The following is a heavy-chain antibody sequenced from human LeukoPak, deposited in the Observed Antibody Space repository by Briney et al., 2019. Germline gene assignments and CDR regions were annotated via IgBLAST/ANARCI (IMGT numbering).Heavy chain of an antibody. J-gene: IGHJ5*02. CDR1: GYTFTGYY. Sequence: ASVKVSCKASGYTFTGYYMHWVGQAPGQGLEWMGWINPNSGGTNYAQKLQGRVTMTRDTSISTAYMELSRLRSDDTAVYYCARAHLIAAAGYNWFDPWGQGTLVTVSS. V-gene: IGHV1-2*02. CDR2: INPNSGGT. D-gene: IGHD6-13*01. CDR3: ARAHLIAAAGYNWFDP.